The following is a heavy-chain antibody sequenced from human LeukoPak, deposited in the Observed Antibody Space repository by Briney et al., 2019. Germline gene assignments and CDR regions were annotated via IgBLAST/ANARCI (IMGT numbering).Heavy chain of an antibody. CDR1: GGSLSSYY. J-gene: IGHJ4*02. D-gene: IGHD3-10*01. Sequence: SETLSLTCTVSGGSLSSYYWSWIRQPPGKGLEWIRYIYYSGSTNYNPSLKSRVTISVDTSKNQFSLKLSSVTAADTAVYYCARVGTYGSGSYLSWLDYWGEGTLVTVSS. CDR3: ARVGTYGSGSYLSWLDY. CDR2: IYYSGST. V-gene: IGHV4-59*01.